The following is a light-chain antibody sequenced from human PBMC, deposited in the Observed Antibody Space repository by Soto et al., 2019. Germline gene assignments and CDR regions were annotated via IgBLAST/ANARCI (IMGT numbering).Light chain of an antibody. J-gene: IGKJ1*01. Sequence: EIVMTQSPATLSLSPGETATLSCRASQSVHSNLAWFQQHPGQAPRLLIYGASSRATGIPVRFSGSGSGTEFTLTISSLQPEDFAVYYCQDFAYPEWTFGQGTKVEI. CDR1: QSVHSN. CDR3: QDFAYPEWT. V-gene: IGKV3-15*01. CDR2: GAS.